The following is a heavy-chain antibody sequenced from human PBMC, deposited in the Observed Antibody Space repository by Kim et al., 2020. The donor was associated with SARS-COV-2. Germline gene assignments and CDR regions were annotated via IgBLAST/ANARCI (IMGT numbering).Heavy chain of an antibody. CDR1: GGSISSGGYY. CDR3: ASMTSNWFDP. CDR2: IYYSGST. D-gene: IGHD4-17*01. J-gene: IGHJ5*02. Sequence: TLSLTCTVSGGSISSGGYYWSWIRQHPGKGLEWIGYIYYSGSTYYNPSLKSRVTISVDTSKNQFSLKLSSVSAADTAVYYCASMTSNWFDPWGQGTLVTVSS. V-gene: IGHV4-31*03.